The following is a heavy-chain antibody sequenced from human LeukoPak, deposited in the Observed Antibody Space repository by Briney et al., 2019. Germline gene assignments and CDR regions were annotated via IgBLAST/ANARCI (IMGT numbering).Heavy chain of an antibody. D-gene: IGHD6-13*01. J-gene: IGHJ4*02. CDR2: ISGSGGIT. Sequence: GGSLRLSCASSEFTFSSYAMSWVPKAPGKGREGVSTISGSGGITNYAHSVKGRFTISRDNSKNTLYLQMNSLRAEDTAIYYCAKDLHSDSWPIDYWGQGTLVTVSS. V-gene: IGHV3-23*01. CDR1: EFTFSSYA. CDR3: AKDLHSDSWPIDY.